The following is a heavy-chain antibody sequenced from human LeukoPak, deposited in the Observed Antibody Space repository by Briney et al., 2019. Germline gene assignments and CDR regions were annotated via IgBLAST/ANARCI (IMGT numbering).Heavy chain of an antibody. D-gene: IGHD4-17*01. V-gene: IGHV3-30*01. Sequence: GGSLRLSCAASGFPFSSHAMSWVRQAPGKGLEWVAVISYDGSNKYYADSVKGRFTISRDNSKNTLYLQMNSLRAEDTAVYYCARDRRAYGDYYFDYWGQGTLVTVSS. CDR3: ARDRRAYGDYYFDY. J-gene: IGHJ4*02. CDR1: GFPFSSHA. CDR2: ISYDGSNK.